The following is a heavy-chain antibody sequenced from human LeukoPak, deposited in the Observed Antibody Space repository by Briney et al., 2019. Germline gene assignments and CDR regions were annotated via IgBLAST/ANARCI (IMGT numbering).Heavy chain of an antibody. CDR3: AKELNYDFWSGYIYGMDV. V-gene: IGHV3-9*01. J-gene: IGHJ6*02. Sequence: LSGGSLRLSCAASGFTFDDYAMHWVRHAPGKGLEWVSGIRWNSGSIGYADSVKGRFTISRDNAKNSLYMQMNSLRAEDTALYYCAKELNYDFWSGYIYGMDVWGQGTTVTVSS. D-gene: IGHD3-3*01. CDR1: GFTFDDYA. CDR2: IRWNSGSI.